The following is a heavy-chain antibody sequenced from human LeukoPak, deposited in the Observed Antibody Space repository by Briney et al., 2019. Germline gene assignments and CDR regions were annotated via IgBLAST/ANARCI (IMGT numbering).Heavy chain of an antibody. V-gene: IGHV5-51*01. D-gene: IGHD3-3*01. CDR2: INPSDSDT. Sequence: GESLQISCKGFGYSFTSYWIAWVRQMPGKGLEWMGLINPSDSDTKYSPSFQGQVTISADKSITTAYLQWSNLKASDTAMYYCARRYTIFGVITIDYWGQGT. CDR1: GYSFTSYW. CDR3: ARRYTIFGVITIDY. J-gene: IGHJ4*02.